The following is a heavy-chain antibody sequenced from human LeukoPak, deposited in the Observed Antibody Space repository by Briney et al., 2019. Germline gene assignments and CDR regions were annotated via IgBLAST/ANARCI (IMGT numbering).Heavy chain of an antibody. CDR3: ARNNGMDV. V-gene: IGHV3-7*03. J-gene: IGHJ6*02. Sequence: GGSLRLSCAASGFIFSSYWMSWVRQVPGRGPEWVANVNRDGSETYYLDSVKGRFTISKDNAKNSLYLQMNSLRAEDTALYHCARNNGMDVWGRGTTVIVSS. CDR1: GFIFSSYW. CDR2: VNRDGSET.